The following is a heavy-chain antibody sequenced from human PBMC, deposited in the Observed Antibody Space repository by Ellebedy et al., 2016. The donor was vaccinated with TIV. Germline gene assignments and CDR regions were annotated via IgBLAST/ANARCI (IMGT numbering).Heavy chain of an antibody. CDR3: ARGDKYYYDSSGYYYTY. CDR1: GYTFTSYY. J-gene: IGHJ4*02. V-gene: IGHV1-46*01. Sequence: ASVKVSCKASGYTFTSYYMYWVRQAPGQGLEWMGVINPSAGSTNYAQKFQGRVTMTRDTSTSTVYMELSSLRSEDTAVYYCARGDKYYYDSSGYYYTYWGQGTLVTVSS. CDR2: INPSAGST. D-gene: IGHD3-22*01.